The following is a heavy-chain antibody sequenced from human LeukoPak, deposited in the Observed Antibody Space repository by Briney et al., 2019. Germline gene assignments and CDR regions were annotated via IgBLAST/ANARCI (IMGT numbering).Heavy chain of an antibody. Sequence: SQTLSLTCTVSGGSISSGSYYWSWIRQPAGKGLEWIGRIYSSGSTNYNPSLKSRVTISLDTSKNQFSLKLSSVTAADTAVYYCASANYYYYYYMDVWGKGTTVTVSS. CDR2: IYSSGST. CDR3: ASANYYYYYYMDV. CDR1: GGSISSGSYY. V-gene: IGHV4-61*02. J-gene: IGHJ6*03.